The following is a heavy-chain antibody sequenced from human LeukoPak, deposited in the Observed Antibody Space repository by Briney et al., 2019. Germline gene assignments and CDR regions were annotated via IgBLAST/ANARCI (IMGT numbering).Heavy chain of an antibody. CDR3: ARLGRYDVLTGADY. V-gene: IGHV5-51*01. J-gene: IGHJ4*02. CDR2: IYPGESDP. D-gene: IGHD3-9*01. Sequence: GESLKISCQGSGYNFTNYWIGWVRQTPGKGLEWMGIIYPGESDPRYSPSFQGQVTISADKSINTAYLRWGSLKAAHTAMYYCARLGRYDVLTGADYWGQGTLVTVSS. CDR1: GYNFTNYW.